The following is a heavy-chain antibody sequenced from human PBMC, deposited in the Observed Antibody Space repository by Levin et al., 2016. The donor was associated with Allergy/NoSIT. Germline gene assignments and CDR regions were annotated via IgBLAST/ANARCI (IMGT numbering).Heavy chain of an antibody. V-gene: IGHV5-10-1*01. D-gene: IGHD6-13*01. CDR2: IDPSDSYT. Sequence: VRQMPGKGLEWMGRIDPSDSYTNYSPSFQGHVTISADKSISTAYLQWSSLKASDTAMYYCARQGIAAAGNVGPPYYYYYYMDVWGKGTTVTVSS. CDR3: ARQGIAAAGNVGPPYYYYYYMDV. J-gene: IGHJ6*03.